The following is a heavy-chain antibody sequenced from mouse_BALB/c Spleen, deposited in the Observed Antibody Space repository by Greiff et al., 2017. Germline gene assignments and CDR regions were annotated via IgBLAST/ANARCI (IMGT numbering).Heavy chain of an antibody. CDR3: ARGDYGSSYGYFDV. D-gene: IGHD1-1*01. V-gene: IGHV1-18*01. CDR1: GYTFTDYN. CDR2: INPNNGGT. Sequence: AQLQQSGPELVKPGASVKIPCKASGYTFTDYNMDWVKQSHGKSLEWIGDINPNNGGTIYNQKFKGKATLTVDKSSSTAYMELRSLTSEDTAVYYCARGDYGSSYGYFDVWGAGTTVTVSS. J-gene: IGHJ1*01.